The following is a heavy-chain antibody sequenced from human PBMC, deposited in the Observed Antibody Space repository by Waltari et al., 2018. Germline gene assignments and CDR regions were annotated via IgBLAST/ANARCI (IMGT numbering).Heavy chain of an antibody. J-gene: IGHJ4*02. CDR3: AKYGSSGYYYDFDY. V-gene: IGHV3-30*02. CDR1: GFTFSSYG. D-gene: IGHD3-22*01. CDR2: IRYDGSNK. Sequence: QVQLVESGGGVVQPGGSLRLSCTASGFTFSSYGMHWVRQAPGKGLEWVAFIRYDGSNKYYADSVKGRFTISRDNSKNTLYLQMNSLRAEDTAVYYCAKYGSSGYYYDFDYWGQGTLVTVSS.